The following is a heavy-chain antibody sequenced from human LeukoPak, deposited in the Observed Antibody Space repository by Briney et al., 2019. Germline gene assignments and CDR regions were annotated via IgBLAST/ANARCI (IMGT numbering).Heavy chain of an antibody. J-gene: IGHJ6*02. CDR3: ASHIRGFRYSGMDV. Sequence: ASVKVSCKSSGGTFSSYAISWVRQAPGQGLECMGGIIPMFGSANYAQPFQGRATITADESTSTAYMELTSLRSEDTAVYYCASHIRGFRYSGMDVWGQGTTVIVSS. CDR1: GGTFSSYA. V-gene: IGHV1-69*13. D-gene: IGHD3-10*01. CDR2: IIPMFGSA.